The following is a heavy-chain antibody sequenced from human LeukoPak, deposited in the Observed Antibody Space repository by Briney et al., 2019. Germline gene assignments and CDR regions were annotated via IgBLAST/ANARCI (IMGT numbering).Heavy chain of an antibody. J-gene: IGHJ4*02. CDR2: IYTSGST. Sequence: PSETLSLTCTVSGGSISSYYWSWIRQPAGKGLEWIGRIYTSGSTNYNPSLKSRVTMSVDTSKNQFSLKLSSVTAADAAVYYCARVRGLAAAGSFDYWGQGTLVTVSS. V-gene: IGHV4-4*07. D-gene: IGHD6-13*01. CDR3: ARVRGLAAAGSFDY. CDR1: GGSISSYY.